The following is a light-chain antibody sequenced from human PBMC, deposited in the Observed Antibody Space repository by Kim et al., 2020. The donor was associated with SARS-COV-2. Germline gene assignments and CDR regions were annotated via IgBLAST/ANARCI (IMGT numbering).Light chain of an antibody. CDR3: LLYYGGAQGV. V-gene: IGLV7-43*01. Sequence: GGEVTLTCASSTGEVTSGYYPNWFQQKPGQAPRALIYSTSNKPSWPPARFSGSLLGGKAALTLSGVQPEDEAEYYCLLYYGGAQGVFGRGTQLTVL. CDR2: STS. CDR1: TGEVTSGYY. J-gene: IGLJ2*01.